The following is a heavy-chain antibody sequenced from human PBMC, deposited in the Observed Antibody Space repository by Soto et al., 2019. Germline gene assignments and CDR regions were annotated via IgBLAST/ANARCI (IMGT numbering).Heavy chain of an antibody. CDR2: IYYSGSA. V-gene: IGHV4-59*01. D-gene: IGHD3-22*01. CDR3: AGGDSSGYGYGTDV. J-gene: IGHJ6*02. Sequence: PSETLSLTCTVSGGSISSYYWSWIRQPPGKGLEWIGYIYYSGSATYNASLKSRVTISVGTSKNQFSLKLNSVTAADTAVYYCAGGDSSGYGYGTDVWGQGTTVTVSS. CDR1: GGSISSYY.